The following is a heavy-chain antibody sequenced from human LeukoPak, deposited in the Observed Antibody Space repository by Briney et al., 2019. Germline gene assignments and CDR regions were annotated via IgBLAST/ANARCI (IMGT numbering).Heavy chain of an antibody. Sequence: ASVKVSCKASGYTFTSYYMHWVRQAPGQGLEWMGIINPSGGNTSYAQKFQGRVTMTRDMSTSTVYMELSSLRSEDTAVYYCARAHCGGDCPFDYWGQGTLVTVSS. CDR3: ARAHCGGDCPFDY. V-gene: IGHV1-46*01. J-gene: IGHJ4*02. CDR2: INPSGGNT. CDR1: GYTFTSYY. D-gene: IGHD2-21*02.